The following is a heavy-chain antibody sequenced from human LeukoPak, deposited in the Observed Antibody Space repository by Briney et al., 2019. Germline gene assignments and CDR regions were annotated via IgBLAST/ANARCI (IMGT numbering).Heavy chain of an antibody. D-gene: IGHD3-3*01. CDR2: INHSGST. V-gene: IGHV4-34*01. CDR3: ARVLVLYYDLWSGYYRYFDY. J-gene: IGHJ4*02. Sequence: SETLSFTCAVYGGSFSGYYWSWIRQPPGKGLEWIGEINHSGSTNYNPSLKSRVTISVDTSKNQFSLKLSSVTAADTAVYYCARVLVLYYDLWSGYYRYFDYWGQGTLVTVSS. CDR1: GGSFSGYY.